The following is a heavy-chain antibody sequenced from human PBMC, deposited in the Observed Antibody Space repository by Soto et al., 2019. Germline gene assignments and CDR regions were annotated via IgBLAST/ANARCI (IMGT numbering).Heavy chain of an antibody. CDR3: AREPAATLYYYGMDV. Sequence: ASVKVSCKASGYTFTSYDINWVRQATGQGLEWMGWMNPNSGNTGYAQKFQGRVTMTRNTSISTAYMELSSLRSEDTAVYYCAREPAATLYYYGMDVWGQGTKVTVYS. CDR1: GYTFTSYD. D-gene: IGHD2-15*01. V-gene: IGHV1-8*01. J-gene: IGHJ6*02. CDR2: MNPNSGNT.